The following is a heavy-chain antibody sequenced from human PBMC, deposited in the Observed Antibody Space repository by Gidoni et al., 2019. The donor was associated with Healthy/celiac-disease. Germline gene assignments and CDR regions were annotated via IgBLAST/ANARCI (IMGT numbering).Heavy chain of an antibody. V-gene: IGHV3-21*01. J-gene: IGHJ2*01. Sequence: EVQLVESGGGLVKPGGSLRLSCAASGFTFSSYSMNWVRQAPGKGLEWVSSISSSSSYIDYPDSVKGRFTISRDNAKNSLYLQMNSLRAEDTAVYYCAREVSMDSSSWYFDLWGRGTLVTVSS. D-gene: IGHD6-13*01. CDR2: ISSSSSYI. CDR3: AREVSMDSSSWYFDL. CDR1: GFTFSSYS.